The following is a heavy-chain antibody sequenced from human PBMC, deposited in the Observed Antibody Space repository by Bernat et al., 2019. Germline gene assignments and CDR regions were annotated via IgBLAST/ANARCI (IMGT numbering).Heavy chain of an antibody. D-gene: IGHD6-13*01. V-gene: IGHV3-74*01. CDR3: ARALGIAAHRGIDP. CDR2: INSDGSST. Sequence: EVQLVESGGGLVQPGGSLRLSCAASGFTFSSYWMHWVRQAPGKGLVWVSRINSDGSSTSYADSVKGQFTISRDNAKNTLYLQMNSLRAEDTAVYYCARALGIAAHRGIDPWGQGTLVTVSS. J-gene: IGHJ5*02. CDR1: GFTFSSYW.